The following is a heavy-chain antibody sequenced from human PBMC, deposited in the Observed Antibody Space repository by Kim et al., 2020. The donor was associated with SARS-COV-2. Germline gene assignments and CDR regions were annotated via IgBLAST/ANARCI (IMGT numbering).Heavy chain of an antibody. CDR3: ATAYCGGDCYSSPFLYYYGMDV. J-gene: IGHJ6*02. CDR1: GYTLTELS. D-gene: IGHD2-21*02. V-gene: IGHV1-24*01. Sequence: ASVKVSCKVSGYTLTELSMHWVRQAPGKGLEWMGGFDPEDGETIYAQKFQGRVTMTEDTSTDTAYMELSSLRSEDTAVYYCATAYCGGDCYSSPFLYYYGMDVWGQGTTVTVSS. CDR2: FDPEDGET.